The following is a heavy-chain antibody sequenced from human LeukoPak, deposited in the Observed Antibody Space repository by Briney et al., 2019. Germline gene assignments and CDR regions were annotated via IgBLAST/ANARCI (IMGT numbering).Heavy chain of an antibody. CDR2: IYYSGST. Sequence: SETLSLTCTVSGGSISSYYWSWIRQPPGEGLEWIGYIYYSGSTNYNPSLKSRVTISVDTSKNQFSLKLSSVTAADTAVYYCAKSYDSSVRGWFDPWGQGTLVTVSS. CDR1: GGSISSYY. J-gene: IGHJ5*02. D-gene: IGHD3-22*01. CDR3: AKSYDSSVRGWFDP. V-gene: IGHV4-59*08.